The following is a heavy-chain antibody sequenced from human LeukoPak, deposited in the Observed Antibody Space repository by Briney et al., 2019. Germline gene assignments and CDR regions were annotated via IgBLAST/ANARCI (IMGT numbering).Heavy chain of an antibody. CDR2: IKQDGSEK. CDR3: ARLAYCCGDCYSGFDY. CDR1: GFTFSSYW. Sequence: SGGSLRLSCAASGFTFSSYWMSWVRQAPGKGLEWVANIKQDGSEKYYVDSVKGQFTISRDNAKNSLYLQMNSLRAEDTAVYYCARLAYCCGDCYSGFDYWGQGTLVTVSS. J-gene: IGHJ4*02. D-gene: IGHD2-21*02. V-gene: IGHV3-7*01.